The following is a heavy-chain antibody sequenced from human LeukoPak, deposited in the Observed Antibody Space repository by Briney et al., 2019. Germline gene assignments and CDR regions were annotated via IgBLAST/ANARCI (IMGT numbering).Heavy chain of an antibody. D-gene: IGHD3-10*01. CDR1: GFTFSNAW. CDR2: IKSKTDGGTT. Sequence: GGSLRLSCAASGFTFSNAWMSWVRQAPGKGLEWVGRIKSKTDGGTTDYAAPVKGRFTISRDDSKNTLYLQVNSLKTEDTAVYYCTTAYYYGSGSSTHYWGQGTLVTVSS. CDR3: TTAYYYGSGSSTHY. J-gene: IGHJ4*02. V-gene: IGHV3-15*01.